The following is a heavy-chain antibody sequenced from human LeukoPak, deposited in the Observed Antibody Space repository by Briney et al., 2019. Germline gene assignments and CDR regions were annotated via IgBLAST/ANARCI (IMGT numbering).Heavy chain of an antibody. CDR3: AKAKGDSSGSFDY. D-gene: IGHD6-19*01. V-gene: IGHV3-23*01. CDR2: ISSGGGST. J-gene: IGHJ4*02. CDR1: GRTFSSYA. Sequence: GGSLRLPCAASGRTFSSYAMSWVRQTPGKGLEWVSAISSGGGSTYYADSVKGQFTISRDNSKNTLYLQMNSLRAEDTAVYYCAKAKGDSSGSFDYWGQGTLVTVSS.